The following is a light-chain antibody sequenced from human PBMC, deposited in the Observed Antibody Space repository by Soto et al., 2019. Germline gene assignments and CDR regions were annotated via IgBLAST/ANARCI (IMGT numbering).Light chain of an antibody. CDR3: QQYGSSPPWT. V-gene: IGKV3-20*01. Sequence: EIVLTQSPGTLSLSPGERATLSYRASLSVSSSYLAWYQQKPGQAPRLLIYGASSRATGIPDRFSGSGSGTDFTLTISRLEPEDFAVYYCQQYGSSPPWTFGQGTKVDIK. CDR2: GAS. CDR1: LSVSSSY. J-gene: IGKJ1*01.